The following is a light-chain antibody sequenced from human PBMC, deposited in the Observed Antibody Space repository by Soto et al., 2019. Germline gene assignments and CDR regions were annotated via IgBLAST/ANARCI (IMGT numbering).Light chain of an antibody. V-gene: IGLV2-8*01. CDR1: ISDVSGYNY. J-gene: IGLJ7*01. CDR3: SSYAGSNNVV. CDR2: GVS. Sequence: QSAVTQPPSASGSPGQSVTISCTGAISDVSGYNYVSWYQQHPGKAPKLMIYGVSQRPSGVPDRFSGSQSGNTASLTVSGLQAEDEADYYCSSYAGSNNVVFGGGTQLTVL.